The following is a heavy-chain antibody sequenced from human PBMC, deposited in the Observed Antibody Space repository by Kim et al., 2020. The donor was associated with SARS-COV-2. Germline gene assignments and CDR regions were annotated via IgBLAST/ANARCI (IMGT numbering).Heavy chain of an antibody. J-gene: IGHJ6*02. CDR2: IYSGGST. CDR3: AGERVLRYFDWLPQARYYYYGMDV. CDR1: GFTVSSNY. V-gene: IGHV3-53*01. Sequence: GGSLRLSCAASGFTVSSNYMSWVRQAPGMGLEWVSVIYSGGSTYYADSGKGRFTISRDNSKNMLYLQMNSLRAEDTAVYYCAGERVLRYFDWLPQARYYYYGMDVWGQGTTVTVSS. D-gene: IGHD3-9*01.